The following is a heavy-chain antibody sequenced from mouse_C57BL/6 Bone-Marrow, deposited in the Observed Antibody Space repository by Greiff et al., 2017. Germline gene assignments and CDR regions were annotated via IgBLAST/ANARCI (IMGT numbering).Heavy chain of an antibody. J-gene: IGHJ3*01. CDR2: IWSGGST. D-gene: IGHD6-2*01. V-gene: IGHV2-2*01. Sequence: VQLQQSGPGLVQPSQSLSITCTVSGFSLTSYGVHWVRQSPGKGLEWLGVIWSGGSTDYNAAFISRLSISKDNSKSQVFFKMNSLQADDTAIYYCARLSVSWFAYWGQGTLVTVSA. CDR1: GFSLTSYG. CDR3: ARLSVSWFAY.